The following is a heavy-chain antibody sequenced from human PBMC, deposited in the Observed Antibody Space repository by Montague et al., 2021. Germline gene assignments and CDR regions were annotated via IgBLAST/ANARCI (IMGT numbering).Heavy chain of an antibody. CDR3: TTRSSRDGYKADYFDC. CDR2: IKSKTERGET. CDR1: GFSFNDAW. D-gene: IGHD5-24*01. J-gene: IGHJ4*02. V-gene: IGHV3-15*01. Sequence: SLRLSCAASGFSFNDAWMIWVRQTPGKGLEWVGRIKSKTERGETDYAAPVKGRFAISRDESKDTLYLDMGSLKTEDTALYYCTTRSSRDGYKADYFDCWGQGTLVTVSS.